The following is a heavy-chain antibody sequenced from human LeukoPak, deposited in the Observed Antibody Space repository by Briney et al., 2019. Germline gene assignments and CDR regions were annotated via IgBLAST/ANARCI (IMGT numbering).Heavy chain of an antibody. Sequence: GESLKISCKGSGYSFTSYWIGWVRQMPGKGLGWMGILYPGDSDTTYSPSFQGQVTISADKSISTAYLQWNSLKASDTAMYYCARRGYDSSGYRDAFDIWGQGTMVTVSS. CDR3: ARRGYDSSGYRDAFDI. D-gene: IGHD3-22*01. CDR2: LYPGDSDT. J-gene: IGHJ3*02. V-gene: IGHV5-51*01. CDR1: GYSFTSYW.